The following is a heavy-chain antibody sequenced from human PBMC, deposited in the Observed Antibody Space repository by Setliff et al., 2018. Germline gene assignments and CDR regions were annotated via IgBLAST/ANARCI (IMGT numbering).Heavy chain of an antibody. D-gene: IGHD6-13*01. Sequence: GESLKISCKASGYSFTSYWIGWVRQMPGKGLEWMGIIYPGDSDTKYSPSFQGRVTISADKSIDTAYLQWSSLKASDTAIYYLARHVSSSWFRYYFLYYYMDVWGKGTTVTVSS. J-gene: IGHJ6*03. CDR3: ARHVSSSWFRYYFLYYYMDV. CDR1: GYSFTSYW. CDR2: IYPGDSDT. V-gene: IGHV5-51*01.